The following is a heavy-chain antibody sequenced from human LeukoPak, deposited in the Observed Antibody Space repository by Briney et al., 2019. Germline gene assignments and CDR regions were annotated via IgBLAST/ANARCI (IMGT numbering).Heavy chain of an antibody. V-gene: IGHV4-4*07. CDR3: ARGKELTGTSGHYSFDF. CDR1: TGSLNSYF. Sequence: RSETLSLTCTVPTGSLNSYFWTWVRQPAGKGLEWIGRVSGTGTAYSNPSLESRVIISLDTSRNQFSLKLMSVTAADTAVYYCARGKELTGTSGHYSFDFWGQGTLVSVSS. J-gene: IGHJ5*01. CDR2: VSGTGTA. D-gene: IGHD1-7*01.